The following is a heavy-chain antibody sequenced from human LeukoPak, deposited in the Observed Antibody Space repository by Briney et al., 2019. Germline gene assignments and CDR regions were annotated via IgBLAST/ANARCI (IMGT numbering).Heavy chain of an antibody. J-gene: IGHJ4*02. D-gene: IGHD3-9*01. CDR1: GGSISSGGYY. CDR2: MYYSGST. V-gene: IGHV4-31*03. Sequence: SETLSLTCTVSGGSISSGGYYWSWIRQHPGEGLEWIGYMYYSGSTSYNPSLKSRVTISVDTSQNQFSLKLSSVTAADTAVYYCARGYFNILSGYYVPHWGQGTLVTVSS. CDR3: ARGYFNILSGYYVPH.